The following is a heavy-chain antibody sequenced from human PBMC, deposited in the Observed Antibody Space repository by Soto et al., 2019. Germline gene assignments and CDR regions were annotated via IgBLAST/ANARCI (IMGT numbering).Heavy chain of an antibody. J-gene: IGHJ5*02. CDR3: AKGKYGDYVGALFDP. V-gene: IGHV3-23*01. D-gene: IGHD4-17*01. CDR2: ISGSGGST. CDR1: GFTFSSYA. Sequence: GGSLRLSCAASGFTFSSYAMSWVRQAPGKGLEWVSAISGSGGSTYYADSVKGRFTISRDNSKNTLYLQMNSLRAEDTAVYYCAKGKYGDYVGALFDPWGQGTLVTVSS.